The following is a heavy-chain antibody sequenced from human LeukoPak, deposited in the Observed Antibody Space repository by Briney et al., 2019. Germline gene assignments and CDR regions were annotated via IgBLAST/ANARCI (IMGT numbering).Heavy chain of an antibody. CDR2: ISYDGSNK. CDR1: GFTFSSYG. CDR3: ARDRVFGVSTRVFDP. V-gene: IGHV3-30*19. D-gene: IGHD3-3*01. Sequence: GGSLRLSCAASGFTFSSYGMHWVRQAPGKGLEWVAVISYDGSNKYSADSVKGRFTISRDNSKNTLYLQMNSLRGEDTAVYYCARDRVFGVSTRVFDPWGRGTLVTVSS. J-gene: IGHJ5*02.